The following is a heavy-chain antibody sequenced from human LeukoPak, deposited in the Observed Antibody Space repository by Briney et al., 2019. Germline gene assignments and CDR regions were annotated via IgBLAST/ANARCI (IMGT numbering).Heavy chain of an antibody. J-gene: IGHJ4*02. CDR2: ISYDGSKN. CDR1: GFSFNNYA. CDR3: ARDSSGDYAVDY. V-gene: IGHV3-30*04. D-gene: IGHD4-17*01. Sequence: GGSLRLSCAASGFSFNNYAMVWVRQTPGKGLEWVAFISYDGSKNYYADSVKGRFTISRDNSRNTLYLQMNSLRAEDTAVYYCARDSSGDYAVDYWGQGTLVSVSS.